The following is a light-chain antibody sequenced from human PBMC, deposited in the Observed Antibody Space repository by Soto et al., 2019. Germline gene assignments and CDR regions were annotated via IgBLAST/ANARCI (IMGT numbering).Light chain of an antibody. CDR2: AAS. Sequence: DIQLTQSPSFLSASAGDRVTITCRASQAISNFLAWYQQKPGRAPKLLIYAASTLQSGVPSRFSGSGSGTEFTLTISSLQPEDFAIYYCQQRYNWPLTFGQGTKVDIK. CDR3: QQRYNWPLT. V-gene: IGKV1-9*01. CDR1: QAISNF. J-gene: IGKJ1*01.